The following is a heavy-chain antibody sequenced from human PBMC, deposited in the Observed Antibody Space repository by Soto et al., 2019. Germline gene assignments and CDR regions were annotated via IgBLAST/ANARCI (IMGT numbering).Heavy chain of an antibody. D-gene: IGHD7-27*01. V-gene: IGHV3-30*18. Sequence: QVQLVESGGGVVQPGRSLRLSCAASGFTFSSYGMHWVRQAPGKGLEWVAVISYDGSNKYYADSVKGRFIISRDNSKNTLYLQMNRLRADDTAVYYCAKGVGWGIDYWGPGNLVTVSS. CDR1: GFTFSSYG. CDR2: ISYDGSNK. J-gene: IGHJ4*02. CDR3: AKGVGWGIDY.